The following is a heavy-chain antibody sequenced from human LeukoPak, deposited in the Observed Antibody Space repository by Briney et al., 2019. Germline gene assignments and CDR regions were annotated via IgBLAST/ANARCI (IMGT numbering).Heavy chain of an antibody. V-gene: IGHV3-21*01. D-gene: IGHD2-15*01. CDR2: ISSSSDYI. Sequence: GGSLRLSCAASGFTLSSYNMNWVRQAPGKGLEWVSSISSSSDYIYYADSVKGRFTISRDNSKNTLYLQMNSLRAEDTAVYYCARVNGVAVNYYYYGMDVWGQGTTVTVSS. CDR3: ARVNGVAVNYYYYGMDV. J-gene: IGHJ6*02. CDR1: GFTLSSYN.